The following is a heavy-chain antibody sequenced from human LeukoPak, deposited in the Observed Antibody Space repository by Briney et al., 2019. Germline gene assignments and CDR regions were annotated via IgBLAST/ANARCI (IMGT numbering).Heavy chain of an antibody. Sequence: PGGSLRLSCAASGFTFSSYWMHWVRQAPGKGLVWVSHINNDGGSITYADSVKGRFTISRDNSKNTLYLQMNSLRGEDTAVYYCARENYGDHYFDYWGQGTLVTVSS. CDR2: INNDGGSI. D-gene: IGHD4-17*01. CDR1: GFTFSSYW. J-gene: IGHJ4*02. CDR3: ARENYGDHYFDY. V-gene: IGHV3-74*01.